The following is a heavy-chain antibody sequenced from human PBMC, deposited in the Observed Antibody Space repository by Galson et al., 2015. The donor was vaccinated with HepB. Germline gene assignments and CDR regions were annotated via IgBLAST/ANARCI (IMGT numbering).Heavy chain of an antibody. V-gene: IGHV3-66*01. CDR2: IFGGDST. J-gene: IGHJ6*02. D-gene: IGHD2/OR15-2a*01. Sequence: SLRLSCAASGFIVSSHYMTWVRQTPGRGLEWVSVIFGGDSTYYADSVKGRCTISRDNSKHTVYLQMNSLGAGDSALYYCARGLGTRFSNSWYFYDGMDVWGQGTTVIVSS. CDR1: GFIVSSHY. CDR3: ARGLGTRFSNSWYFYDGMDV.